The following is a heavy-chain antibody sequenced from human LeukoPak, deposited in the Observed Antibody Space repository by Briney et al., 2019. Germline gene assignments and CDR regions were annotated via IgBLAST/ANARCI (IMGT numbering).Heavy chain of an antibody. J-gene: IGHJ5*02. D-gene: IGHD6-13*01. CDR1: GGTFSSYA. CDR2: IIPIFGAA. Sequence: GASVKVSCKASGGTFSSYAISWVRQAPGQGLEWMGGIIPIFGAANYAQKFQGRVTITADESTSTAYMELSSLRSEDTAVYYCARDQSSLIAGNWFDPWGQGTLVTVSS. CDR3: ARDQSSLIAGNWFDP. V-gene: IGHV1-69*13.